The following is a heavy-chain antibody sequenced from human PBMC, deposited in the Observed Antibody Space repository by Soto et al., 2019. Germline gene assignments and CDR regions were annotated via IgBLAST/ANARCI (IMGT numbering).Heavy chain of an antibody. CDR2: IYYSGST. J-gene: IGHJ4*02. V-gene: IGHV4-31*03. CDR1: GGSISSGGYY. Sequence: TSETLSLTCTVSGGSISSGGYYWSWIRQHPGKGLEWIGYIYYSGSTYYNPSLKSRVTISVDTSKNQFSLKLSSVTAADTAVYYCARDTRNLYGDYRFFDYWGQGTLVTVSS. D-gene: IGHD4-17*01. CDR3: ARDTRNLYGDYRFFDY.